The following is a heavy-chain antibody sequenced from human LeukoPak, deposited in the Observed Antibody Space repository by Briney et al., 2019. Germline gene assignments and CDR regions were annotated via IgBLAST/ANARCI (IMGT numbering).Heavy chain of an antibody. CDR1: GGSISSGDYY. V-gene: IGHV4-30-4*08. CDR2: IYYSGST. J-gene: IGHJ3*02. Sequence: SETLSLTCTVSGGSISSGDYYWSWIRQPPGKGLEWIGYIYYSGSTYYNPSLKSRVTISVDTSKNQFSLKLSSVTAADTAVYYCARVQRRITIFGVVVAFDIWGQGTMVTVSS. D-gene: IGHD3-3*01. CDR3: ARVQRRITIFGVVVAFDI.